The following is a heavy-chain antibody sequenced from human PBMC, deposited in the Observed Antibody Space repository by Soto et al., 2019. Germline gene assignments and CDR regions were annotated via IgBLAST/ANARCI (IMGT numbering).Heavy chain of an antibody. CDR2: IDPSDSYT. CDR1: GYSFTSYW. CDR3: ARSVVSAAHDIYYYYGMDF. V-gene: IGHV5-10-1*01. Sequence: PGEALKISCKGSGYSFTSYWIGWVRQMPGKGLEWMGRIDPSDSYTNYSPSFQGHVTISADKSISTAYLQWSSLKASDTAMYYCARSVVSAAHDIYYYYGMDFRGQGTTVTVSS. D-gene: IGHD2-2*01. J-gene: IGHJ6*02.